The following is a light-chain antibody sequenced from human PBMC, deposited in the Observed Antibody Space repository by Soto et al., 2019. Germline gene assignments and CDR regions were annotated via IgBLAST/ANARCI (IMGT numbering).Light chain of an antibody. CDR2: HAS. Sequence: DIQMTQFPSTLSASVGDSVTITCRASQSISTWLAWYQQRPGKAPKLLIYHASTLESGVPSRFSGGGSGTVFTLTINSLQADDFATYYCQQSDTYPLTFGQGTRLDIE. CDR1: QSISTW. CDR3: QQSDTYPLT. J-gene: IGKJ5*01. V-gene: IGKV1-5*01.